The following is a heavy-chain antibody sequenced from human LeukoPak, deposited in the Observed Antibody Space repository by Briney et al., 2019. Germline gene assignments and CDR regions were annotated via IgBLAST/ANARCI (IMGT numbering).Heavy chain of an antibody. V-gene: IGHV1-18*01. CDR2: ISAYNGNT. CDR3: ARDGESYSSSNYYGMDV. J-gene: IGHJ6*02. Sequence: ASVKVSCKASGYTXTSYGISWVRQAPGQGLEWMGWISAYNGNTNYAQKLQGRVTMTTDTSTSTAYMELRSLRSDDTAVYYCARDGESYSSSNYYGMDVWGQGTTVTVSS. CDR1: GYTXTSYG. D-gene: IGHD6-13*01.